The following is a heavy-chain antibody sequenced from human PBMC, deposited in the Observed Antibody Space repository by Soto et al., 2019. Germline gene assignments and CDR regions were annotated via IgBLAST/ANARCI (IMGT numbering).Heavy chain of an antibody. J-gene: IGHJ3*02. CDR1: GYNFILHG. Sequence: ASLKVSCKASGYNFILHGISWVRQAPGQGLEWMGWISSYSGNTDYAQNIQGRVTMTTDTSTGTVYMELRSLTSDDTAMYYCARVWNGSNSGAFYIWGQGTLVTVTS. D-gene: IGHD1-1*01. CDR3: ARVWNGSNSGAFYI. V-gene: IGHV1-18*01. CDR2: ISSYSGNT.